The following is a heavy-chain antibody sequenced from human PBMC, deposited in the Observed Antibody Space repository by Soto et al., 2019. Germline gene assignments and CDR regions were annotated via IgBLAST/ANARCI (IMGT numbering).Heavy chain of an antibody. CDR1: GGSISSYC. J-gene: IGHJ5*02. Sequence: SETLSLTXTVSGGSISSYCWSWIRQPAGKGLEWIGRIYTSGSTNYNPSLKSRVTMSVDTSKNQFSLKLSSVTAADTAVYYCARSNYDFWLDPWGQGTLVTVSS. D-gene: IGHD3-3*01. CDR2: IYTSGST. V-gene: IGHV4-4*07. CDR3: ARSNYDFWLDP.